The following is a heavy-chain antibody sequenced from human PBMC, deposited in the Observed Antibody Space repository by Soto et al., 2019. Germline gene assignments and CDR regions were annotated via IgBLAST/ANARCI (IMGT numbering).Heavy chain of an antibody. D-gene: IGHD2-15*01. Sequence: PGGSLRLSCSASGFTFSSYAMHWVRQAPGKGLEYVSAISSNGGSTYYADSVKGRFTISRDNSKNTLYLQMSSLRAEDTAVYYCVKDRVVVAATSQYYYGMDVWGQGTTVTVSS. V-gene: IGHV3-64D*08. J-gene: IGHJ6*02. CDR2: ISSNGGST. CDR3: VKDRVVVAATSQYYYGMDV. CDR1: GFTFSSYA.